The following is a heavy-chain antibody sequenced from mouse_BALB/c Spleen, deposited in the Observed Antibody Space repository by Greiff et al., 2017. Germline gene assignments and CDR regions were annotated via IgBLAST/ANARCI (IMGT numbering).Heavy chain of an antibody. CDR2: ISDGGSYT. J-gene: IGHJ4*01. CDR3: ARGYESAMDY. D-gene: IGHD2-3*01. V-gene: IGHV5-4*02. CDR1: GFTFSDYY. Sequence: EVQLVESGGGLVKPGGSLKLSCAASGFTFSDYYMYWVRQTPEKRLEWVATISDGGSYTYYPDSVKGRFTISRDNAKNNLYLQMSSLKSEDTAMYYCARGYESAMDYWGQGTSVTVSS.